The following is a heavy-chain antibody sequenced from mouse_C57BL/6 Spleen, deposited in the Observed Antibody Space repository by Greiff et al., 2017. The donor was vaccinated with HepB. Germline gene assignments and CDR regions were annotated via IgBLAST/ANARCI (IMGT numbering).Heavy chain of an antibody. CDR2: FYPGSGSI. CDR3: ARHGYYYGSSYSAWFAY. J-gene: IGHJ3*01. CDR1: GYTFTEYT. Sequence: QVQLKESGAELVKPGASVKLSCKASGYTFTEYTIHWVKQRSGQGLEWIGWFYPGSGSIKYNEKFKDKATLTADKSSSTVYMELSRLTSEDSAVYFCARHGYYYGSSYSAWFAYWGQGTLVTVSA. V-gene: IGHV1-62-2*01. D-gene: IGHD1-1*01.